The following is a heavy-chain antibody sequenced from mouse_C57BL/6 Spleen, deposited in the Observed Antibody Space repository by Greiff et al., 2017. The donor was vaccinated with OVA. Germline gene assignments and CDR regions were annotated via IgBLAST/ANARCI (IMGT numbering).Heavy chain of an antibody. D-gene: IGHD1-1*02. Sequence: EVKLVESGAGLVKPGGSLKLSCAASGFTFSSYAMSWVRQTPEKRLEWVAYISSGGDDIYYADTVKSRFTISRDNAMNTLYLQISSLKSEDTAMYDCTRGGNFAYWGQGTLVTVSA. CDR1: GFTFSSYA. V-gene: IGHV5-9-1*02. CDR2: ISSGGDDI. J-gene: IGHJ3*01. CDR3: TRGGNFAY.